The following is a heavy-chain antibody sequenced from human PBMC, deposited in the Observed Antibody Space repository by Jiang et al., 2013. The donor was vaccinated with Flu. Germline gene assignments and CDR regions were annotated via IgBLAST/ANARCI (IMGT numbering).Heavy chain of an antibody. Sequence: GPGLVKPSETLSLICTVSGGSISSYFWSWIRQPPGKELEWIGYIFYRGSTNFNPSLKSRVTMSLDTSKNQFSLRLSSVTAADTAVYYCARDSGSNWPRDWYFDLWGRGTLVTVSS. CDR1: GGSISSYF. D-gene: IGHD6-13*01. J-gene: IGHJ2*01. CDR2: IFYRGST. CDR3: ARDSGSNWPRDWYFDL. V-gene: IGHV4-59*01.